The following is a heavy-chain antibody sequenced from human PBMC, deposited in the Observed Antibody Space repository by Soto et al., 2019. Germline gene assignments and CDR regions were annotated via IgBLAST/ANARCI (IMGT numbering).Heavy chain of an antibody. Sequence: SETLSLTCTVSGGSISSYYWSWIRQPPGKGLEWIGYIYYSGSTNYNPSLKSRVTISVDTSKNQFSLKLSSVTAVDTAVYYCAGHYYGSGSYGYYFDYWGQGTLVTVSS. CDR2: IYYSGST. CDR3: AGHYYGSGSYGYYFDY. J-gene: IGHJ4*02. V-gene: IGHV4-59*01. CDR1: GGSISSYY. D-gene: IGHD3-10*01.